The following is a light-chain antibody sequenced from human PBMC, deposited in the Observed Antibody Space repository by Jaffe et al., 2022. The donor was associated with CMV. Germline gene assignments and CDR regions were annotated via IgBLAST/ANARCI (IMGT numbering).Light chain of an antibody. CDR1: QGVRSY. CDR3: QQFNSYPLT. V-gene: IGKV1-9*01. CDR2: AAS. J-gene: IGKJ4*01. Sequence: DIQLTQSPSFLSASVGDGLTITCRASQGVRSYLAWYQQKPGKAPKLLIYAASTLHSGVPSRFTGSGSGTEFTLTISSLQPEDFATYYCQQFNSYPLTFGGGTTVEIK.